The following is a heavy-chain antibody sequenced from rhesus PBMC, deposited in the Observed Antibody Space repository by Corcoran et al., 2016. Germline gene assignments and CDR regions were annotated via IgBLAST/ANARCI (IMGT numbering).Heavy chain of an antibody. CDR2: IYGRRTDT. CDR1: GVSISDSYR. D-gene: IGHD6-13*01. V-gene: IGHV4S10*01. J-gene: IGHJ6*01. CDR3: ARASAAGVRYGLDS. Sequence: QVQLQESGPGVVKPSEPLSLTCAVSGVSISDSYRWSWFRQPPGKGLECIGYIYGRRTDTNNNPSLKSRVTISKDTSKNQFSVKLSSVTAADTAVYYWARASAAGVRYGLDSWGQGVVVTVSA.